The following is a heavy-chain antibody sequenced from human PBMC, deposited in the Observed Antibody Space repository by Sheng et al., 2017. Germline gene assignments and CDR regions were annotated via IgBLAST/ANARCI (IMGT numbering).Heavy chain of an antibody. Sequence: QVQLQQWGAGLLKPSDTLSLTCAVYGGSFSGYYWSWIRQPPGKGLEWIGEINHSGSTNYNPSLKSRVTISVDTSKNQFSLKLSSVTAADTAVYYCARAPEDIVVVPAAGYDPWGQGTLVTVSS. D-gene: IGHD2-2*01. V-gene: IGHV4-34*01. CDR1: GGSFSGYY. CDR3: ARAPEDIVVVPAAGYDP. J-gene: IGHJ5*02. CDR2: INHSGST.